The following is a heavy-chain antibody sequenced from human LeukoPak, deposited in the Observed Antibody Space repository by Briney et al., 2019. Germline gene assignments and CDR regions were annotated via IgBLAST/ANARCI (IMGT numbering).Heavy chain of an antibody. CDR1: GFRFDDHG. J-gene: IGHJ4*02. D-gene: IGHD6-19*01. CDR3: AGGDRNGWYFDY. Sequence: PGGPLRLSCAASGFRFDDHGMSWVRQAPGKGLEWVSGINWNGGSTGYGDSVKGRFTISRDNAKNSLYLQMNSLRAEDTALYYCAGGDRNGWYFDYWGQGILVTVSS. V-gene: IGHV3-20*04. CDR2: INWNGGST.